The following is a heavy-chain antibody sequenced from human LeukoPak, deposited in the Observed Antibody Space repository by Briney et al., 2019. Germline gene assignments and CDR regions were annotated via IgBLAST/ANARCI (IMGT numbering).Heavy chain of an antibody. J-gene: IGHJ4*02. CDR1: GGSISSSSYY. Sequence: PSETLSLTCTVSGGSISSSSYYWGWIRQPPGKGLEWIGEINHSGSTNYNPSLKSRVTISVDTSKNQFSLKLSSVTAADTAVYYCARVRLDSSGYYYYSFFDYWGQGTLVTVSS. CDR2: INHSGST. V-gene: IGHV4-39*07. CDR3: ARVRLDSSGYYYYSFFDY. D-gene: IGHD3-22*01.